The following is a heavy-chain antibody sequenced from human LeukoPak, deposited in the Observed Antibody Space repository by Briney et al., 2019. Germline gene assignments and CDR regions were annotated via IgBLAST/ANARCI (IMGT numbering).Heavy chain of an antibody. CDR2: INPSGGST. D-gene: IGHD3-3*01. CDR1: GYTFTGYY. Sequence: GASVKVSCKASGYTFTGYYMHWVRQAPGQGLEWMGWINPSGGSTSYAQKFQGRVTMTRDMSTSTVYMELSSLRSEDTAVYYCARDYDFWSGYSDWGQGTLVTVSS. V-gene: IGHV1-46*01. J-gene: IGHJ4*02. CDR3: ARDYDFWSGYSD.